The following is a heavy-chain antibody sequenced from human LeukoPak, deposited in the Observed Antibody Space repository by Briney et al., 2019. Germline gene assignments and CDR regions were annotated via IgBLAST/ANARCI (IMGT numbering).Heavy chain of an antibody. J-gene: IGHJ4*02. Sequence: GGSLRLSCAASGFTFSSYGIHWVRQAPGKGLEWVAVISYDGSNKYYADSVKGRFTISRDNSKNTLYLQMNSLRAEDTAVYYCAKDKSRVTYSSSWYLPYWGQGTLVTVSS. V-gene: IGHV3-30*18. D-gene: IGHD6-13*01. CDR1: GFTFSSYG. CDR2: ISYDGSNK. CDR3: AKDKSRVTYSSSWYLPY.